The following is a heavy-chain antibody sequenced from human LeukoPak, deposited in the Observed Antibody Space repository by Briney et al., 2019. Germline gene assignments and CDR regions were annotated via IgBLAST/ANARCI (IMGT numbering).Heavy chain of an antibody. CDR3: ARGGPLIVGAHYYYYYMDV. CDR1: GYTFTSYG. J-gene: IGHJ6*03. V-gene: IGHV1-18*01. CDR2: ISAYNGNT. Sequence: ASVKVSCKASGYTFTSYGISWVRQAPGQGLEWMGWISAYNGNTNYAQKLQGRVTMTTDTSTSTAYMELRSLRSDDTAVYYCARGGPLIVGAHYYYYYMDVWGKGTTVTVSS. D-gene: IGHD1-26*01.